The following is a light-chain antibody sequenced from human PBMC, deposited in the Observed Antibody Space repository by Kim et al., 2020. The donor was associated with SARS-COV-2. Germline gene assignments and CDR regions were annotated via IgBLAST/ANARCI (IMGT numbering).Light chain of an antibody. J-gene: IGLJ2*01. CDR1: RSNIGGHS. CDR2: SNN. Sequence: QRVTISCSGSRSNIGGHSVNWYQQLPATAPKLLIYSNNQRPSGVPDRFSGSKSGTSASLAISGLQSEDEADYYCAAWDDSLNGVVFGGGTQLTVL. CDR3: AAWDDSLNGVV. V-gene: IGLV1-44*01.